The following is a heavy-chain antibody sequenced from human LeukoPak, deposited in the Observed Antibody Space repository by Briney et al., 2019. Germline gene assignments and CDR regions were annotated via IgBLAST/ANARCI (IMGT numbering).Heavy chain of an antibody. J-gene: IGHJ6*02. CDR1: GGSISSYY. V-gene: IGHV4-59*08. CDR3: ARQVEAAAGAVRYYYYGTDV. CDR2: IYYSGST. D-gene: IGHD6-13*01. Sequence: KTSETLSLTCTVSGGSISSYYWSWIRQPPGKGLEWIGYIYYSGSTNYNPSLKSRVTISVDTSKNQFSLKLSSVTAADTAVYYCARQVEAAAGAVRYYYYGTDVWGQGTTVTVSS.